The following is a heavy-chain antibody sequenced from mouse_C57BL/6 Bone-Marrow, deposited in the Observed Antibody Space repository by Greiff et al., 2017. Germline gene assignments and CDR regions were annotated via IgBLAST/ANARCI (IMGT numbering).Heavy chain of an antibody. CDR3: ARLLPLDY. CDR1: GFTFTDYY. CDR2: IRNKANGYTT. D-gene: IGHD1-1*01. Sequence: EVQVEESGGGLVQPGGSLSLSCAASGFTFTDYYMSWVRQPPGKALEWLGFIRNKANGYTTEYSASVKGRFTISRDNSQSILYLQMNALRADDSASYYCARLLPLDYWGQATTLTVSS. V-gene: IGHV7-3*01. J-gene: IGHJ2*01.